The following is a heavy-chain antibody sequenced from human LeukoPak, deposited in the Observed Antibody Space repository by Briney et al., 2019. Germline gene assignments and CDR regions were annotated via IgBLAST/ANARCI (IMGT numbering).Heavy chain of an antibody. D-gene: IGHD2-15*01. CDR1: GFTFSSYA. V-gene: IGHV3-64*01. Sequence: GGSLRLSCAASGFTFSSYAMHWVRQAPGKGLEYVSAISSNGGSTYYANSVKGRFTISRDNSKNTLYLQMDSLRAEDMAVYYCARVVDDKYGMDVWGQGTTVTVSS. J-gene: IGHJ6*02. CDR2: ISSNGGST. CDR3: ARVVDDKYGMDV.